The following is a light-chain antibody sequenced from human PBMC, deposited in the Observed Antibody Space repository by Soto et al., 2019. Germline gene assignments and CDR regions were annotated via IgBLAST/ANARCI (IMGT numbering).Light chain of an antibody. Sequence: QSALTQPASVSGSPGQSITIXXXGTXXDVVGYNYVSWYQQHPGKAPKLMIYDVTNRPSGVSNRFSGSKSGNTASLTISGLQAEDEADYYCSSYTSSSVVFGGGTKLTVL. V-gene: IGLV2-14*01. CDR3: SSYTSSSVV. CDR1: XXDVVGYNY. CDR2: DVT. J-gene: IGLJ2*01.